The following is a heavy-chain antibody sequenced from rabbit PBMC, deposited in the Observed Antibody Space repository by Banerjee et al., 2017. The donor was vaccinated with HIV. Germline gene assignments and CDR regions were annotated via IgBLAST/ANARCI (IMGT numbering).Heavy chain of an antibody. CDR3: VRDYGDYGYAFDL. CDR1: GFTFSSSYW. V-gene: IGHV1S45*01. CDR2: IHTGGTGT. J-gene: IGHJ4*01. D-gene: IGHD6-1*01. Sequence: QEQLEESGGDLVKPEGSLTLTCTASGFTFSSSYWVSWVRQAPGKGLEWIGCIHTGGTGTYYASWTKGRFTISKTSSTTVTLQMTSLTAADTATYFCVRDYGDYGYAFDLWGPGTLVTVS.